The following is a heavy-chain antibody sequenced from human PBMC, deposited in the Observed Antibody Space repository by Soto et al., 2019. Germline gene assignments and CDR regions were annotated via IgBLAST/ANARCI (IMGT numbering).Heavy chain of an antibody. CDR1: GFTFSSYW. CDR2: INSDGSTT. V-gene: IGHV3-74*01. D-gene: IGHD2-15*01. Sequence: TGGSLRLSCAASGFTFSSYWMHWVRQAPGKGLVWVSRINSDGSTTSYADSVKGRFTISRDNAKNTLYLQMNSLRAEDTAVYYCASLVGYCSGGRCYSAIVASYYYYMDVWGKGTTVTVSS. CDR3: ASLVGYCSGGRCYSAIVASYYYYMDV. J-gene: IGHJ6*03.